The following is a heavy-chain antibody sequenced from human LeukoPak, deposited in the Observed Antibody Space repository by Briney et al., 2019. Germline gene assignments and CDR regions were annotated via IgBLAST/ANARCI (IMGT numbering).Heavy chain of an antibody. CDR3: VSHCSSTSCYEY. CDR2: INSDGSST. Sequence: PGGSLRLSCAASGFTFSNYWMHWVRQAPGKGLVWVSRINSDGSSTNYADSVTGRFTISRDNAKNTLFLQMHSLRAEDSAVYYCVSHCSSTSCYEYWGQGTLVTVSS. D-gene: IGHD2-2*01. V-gene: IGHV3-74*01. J-gene: IGHJ4*02. CDR1: GFTFSNYW.